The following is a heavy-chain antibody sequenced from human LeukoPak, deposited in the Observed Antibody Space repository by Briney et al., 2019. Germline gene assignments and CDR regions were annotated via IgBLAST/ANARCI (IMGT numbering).Heavy chain of an antibody. J-gene: IGHJ4*02. CDR1: GGSISSSSYY. D-gene: IGHD1-26*01. CDR2: IYYSGST. Sequence: SETLSLTCTVSGGSISSSSYYWGWIRQPPGKGLEWIGSIYYSGSTYYNPSLKSRVTISVDTSKNQFSLKLSSVTAADTAVYYCATGYSGSYLVDWGQGTLVTVSS. V-gene: IGHV4-39*01. CDR3: ATGYSGSYLVD.